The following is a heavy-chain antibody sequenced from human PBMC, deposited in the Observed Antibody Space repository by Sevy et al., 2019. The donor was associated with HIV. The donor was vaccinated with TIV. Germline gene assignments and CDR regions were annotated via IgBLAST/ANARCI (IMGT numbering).Heavy chain of an antibody. CDR1: GFTFSDYA. D-gene: IGHD3-16*01. CDR3: ARDRSPWGSTGD. J-gene: IGHJ4*02. Sequence: GSLRLSCVVSGFTFSDYAMCWVRQAPGKGLEWVSSINDRGRRTHYADFVKGRFTISRDNSKNTVYLQMNSLRAEDTAIYYCARDRSPWGSTGDWGQGTLVTVSS. V-gene: IGHV3-23*01. CDR2: INDRGRRT.